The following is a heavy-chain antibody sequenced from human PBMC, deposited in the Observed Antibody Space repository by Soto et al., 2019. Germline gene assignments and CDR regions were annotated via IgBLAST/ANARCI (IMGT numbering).Heavy chain of an antibody. Sequence: GGSLRLASAACGFTFSSYCMHWVRQSPGKGLEWVAVISYDGSNKYYADSVKGRFTISRDNSKNTLYLQMNSLRAEDTAVYYCAKVPGIYYYGMDVRGQGTTVTVSS. CDR1: GFTFSSYC. V-gene: IGHV3-30*18. CDR2: ISYDGSNK. J-gene: IGHJ6*02. CDR3: AKVPGIYYYGMDV.